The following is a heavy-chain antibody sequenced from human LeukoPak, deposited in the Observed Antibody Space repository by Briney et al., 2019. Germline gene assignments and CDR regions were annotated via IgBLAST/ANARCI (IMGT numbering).Heavy chain of an antibody. V-gene: IGHV3-23*01. CDR1: GFTFSNYA. Sequence: PGGSLRLSCAPSGFTFSNYAMSWVRQAPGKGLEWVSAIGDRGGATNCADSVKGRFTISRDNSKNTLYLQMNSLRAEDTAVYYCAKRSCGGGSCNFDYWGQGTLVTVSS. CDR3: AKRSCGGGSCNFDY. D-gene: IGHD2-15*01. J-gene: IGHJ4*02. CDR2: IGDRGGAT.